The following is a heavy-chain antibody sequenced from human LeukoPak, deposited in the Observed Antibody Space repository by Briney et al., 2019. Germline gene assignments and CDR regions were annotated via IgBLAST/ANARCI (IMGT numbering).Heavy chain of an antibody. Sequence: ASVKVSCKASGYTFTSYGISWVRQAPGQGLEWMGWISAYSGNTNYAQKLQGRVTMTTDTSTSTAYMELRSLRSDDTAVYYCARDLPPGYCSSTSCYPCDYWGQGTLVTVSS. CDR2: ISAYSGNT. V-gene: IGHV1-18*01. CDR1: GYTFTSYG. D-gene: IGHD2-2*03. J-gene: IGHJ4*02. CDR3: ARDLPPGYCSSTSCYPCDY.